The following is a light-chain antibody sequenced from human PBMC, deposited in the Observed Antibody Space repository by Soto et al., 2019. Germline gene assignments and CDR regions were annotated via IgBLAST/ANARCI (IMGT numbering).Light chain of an antibody. Sequence: EIVLTQSPATLSLSPGERATLSCRAGQSVSSYLAWYQQKPGQAPRLLIYHASNRATGIPARFSGSGSGTDFTLTISSLEPEDFAVYYCQQRSNWPPDTFGEGPKLEIK. CDR3: QQRSNWPPDT. CDR1: QSVSSY. V-gene: IGKV3-11*01. CDR2: HAS. J-gene: IGKJ2*01.